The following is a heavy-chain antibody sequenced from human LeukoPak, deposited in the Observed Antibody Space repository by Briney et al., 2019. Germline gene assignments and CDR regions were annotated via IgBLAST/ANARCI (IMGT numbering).Heavy chain of an antibody. V-gene: IGHV4-31*03. J-gene: IGHJ4*02. Sequence: SQTLSLTCTVSGGSISSGGYSWSWIRQHPGKGLEWIGYIYYSGSTYYNPSLKSRVTISVDTSKNQFSLKLSSVTAADTAVYYCARDRWPRRSGSYPDYWGQGTLVTVSS. D-gene: IGHD3-10*01. CDR2: IYYSGST. CDR3: ARDRWPRRSGSYPDY. CDR1: GGSISSGGYS.